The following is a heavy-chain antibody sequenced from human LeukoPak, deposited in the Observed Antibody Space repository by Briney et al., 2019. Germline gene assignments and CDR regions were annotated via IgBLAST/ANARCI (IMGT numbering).Heavy chain of an antibody. D-gene: IGHD1-26*01. Sequence: PGRSPRLSCAASGFTFSSYGMHWVRQAPGKGLEWVAVISYDGSNKYYADSVKGRFTISRDNSKNTLYLQMNSLRAEDTAVYYCAKDPSWELLFHFDYWGQGTLVTVSS. CDR2: ISYDGSNK. V-gene: IGHV3-30*18. J-gene: IGHJ4*02. CDR1: GFTFSSYG. CDR3: AKDPSWELLFHFDY.